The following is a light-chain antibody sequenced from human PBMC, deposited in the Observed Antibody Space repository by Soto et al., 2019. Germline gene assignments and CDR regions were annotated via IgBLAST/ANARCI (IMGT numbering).Light chain of an antibody. V-gene: IGKV3-11*01. CDR3: QQYGSSGT. J-gene: IGKJ1*01. Sequence: EIVLTQSPATLSLSPGERATLSCRASQSIRTFLAWYQHRPGQAPRLLIYDASDRATGIPARFSGSGSGTDFTLTISRLEPEDFAVYYCQQYGSSGTFGQGTKVDIK. CDR2: DAS. CDR1: QSIRTF.